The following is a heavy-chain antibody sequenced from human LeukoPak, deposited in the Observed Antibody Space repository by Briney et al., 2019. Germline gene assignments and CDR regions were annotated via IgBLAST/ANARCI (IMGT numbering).Heavy chain of an antibody. CDR2: ISYDGSNK. D-gene: IGHD6-19*01. Sequence: GGSLRLSCAACGFTFSSYPMHWVRQAPGKGLEWVAFISYDGSNKYYADSVKGRFIISRDNSENTLYLQMNSLRAEDTAVYYCAKGYSSGWSWYFDYWGQGTLVTVSS. V-gene: IGHV3-30*18. CDR3: AKGYSSGWSWYFDY. J-gene: IGHJ4*02. CDR1: GFTFSSYP.